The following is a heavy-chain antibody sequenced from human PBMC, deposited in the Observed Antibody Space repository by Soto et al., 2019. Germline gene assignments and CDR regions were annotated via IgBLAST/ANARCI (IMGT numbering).Heavy chain of an antibody. V-gene: IGHV4-34*01. D-gene: IGHD1-1*01. J-gene: IGHJ5*02. CDR1: GGSFSGYY. Sequence: SETLSLTCAVYGGSFSGYYWSWIRQPPGKGLEWIGEINHSGSTNYNPSLKSRVTISVDTSKNQFSLKLSSVTAADTAVYYCARYSTGTTEGPFLSSDKGWFDPWGQGTLVTVSS. CDR2: INHSGST. CDR3: ARYSTGTTEGPFLSSDKGWFDP.